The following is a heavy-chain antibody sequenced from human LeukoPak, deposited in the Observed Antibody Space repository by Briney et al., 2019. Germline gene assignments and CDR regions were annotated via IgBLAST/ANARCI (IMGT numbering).Heavy chain of an antibody. CDR2: ISSSSSTI. D-gene: IGHD3-22*01. V-gene: IGHV3-48*01. J-gene: IGHJ3*02. CDR1: GFTFSSYS. Sequence: GGSLRLSCAASGFTFSSYSMNWVRQAPGKGLEWVSYISSSSSTIYYADSVKGRFTISRDNAKNSLYLQMNSLRAEDTAVYYCAKSHLESDRPYYYDSSGYYNDAFDIWGQGTMVTVSS. CDR3: AKSHLESDRPYYYDSSGYYNDAFDI.